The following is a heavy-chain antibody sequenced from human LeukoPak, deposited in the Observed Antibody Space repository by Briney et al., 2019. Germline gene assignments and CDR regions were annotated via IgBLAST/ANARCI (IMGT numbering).Heavy chain of an antibody. CDR1: GFTFSTYA. Sequence: GGSLRLSCAASGFTFSTYAMHWVRQAPGKGLEWVGVISYDGSNKYYADSVKGRFTISRDNSKNTLYMQMNSLRAEDTAVYYCAKGDKPVIAMVKFDYWGQGTLVTVSS. CDR2: ISYDGSNK. D-gene: IGHD5-18*01. J-gene: IGHJ4*02. CDR3: AKGDKPVIAMVKFDY. V-gene: IGHV3-30*04.